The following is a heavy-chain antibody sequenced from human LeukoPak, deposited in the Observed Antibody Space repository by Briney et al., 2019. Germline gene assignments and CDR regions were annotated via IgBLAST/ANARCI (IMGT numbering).Heavy chain of an antibody. CDR1: GFTFSSYG. CDR3: AGSYGDYIWQR. J-gene: IGHJ4*02. D-gene: IGHD4-17*01. Sequence: GGSLRLSCAASGFTFSSYGMHWIRQAQGKGLEWVSYISSSGSTIYYADSVKGRFTISRDNAKNSLYLQMNSLRAEDTAVYYCAGSYGDYIWQRWGQGTLVTVSS. V-gene: IGHV3-48*04. CDR2: ISSSGSTI.